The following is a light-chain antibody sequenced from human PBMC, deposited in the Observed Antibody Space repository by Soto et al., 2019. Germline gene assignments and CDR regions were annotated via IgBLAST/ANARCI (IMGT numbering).Light chain of an antibody. J-gene: IGLJ1*01. CDR2: TDS. Sequence: QSVLTQPPSVSGAPGQRVTISCSGGSSNIGAGYDVHWYQHLPGTAPKLLIYTDSRRPSGVPDRFSGSKSGTSASLTISGPQSEDEAYYYCAAWDYSLSAYVFGTGTKVTVL. CDR1: SSNIGAGYD. V-gene: IGLV1-40*01. CDR3: AAWDYSLSAYV.